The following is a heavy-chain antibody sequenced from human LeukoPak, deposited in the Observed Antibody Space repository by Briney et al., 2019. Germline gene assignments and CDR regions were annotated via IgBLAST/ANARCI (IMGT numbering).Heavy chain of an antibody. Sequence: PGGSLRLSCAASGFTFNSYAMNWVRQAPGKGLEWVSAISAQSGTIYYADSVKGRFTTSRDNSKNTLYLQVSSLRAVDTAVYYCAKTAPDTTYFDSWGKGTPVTVSS. D-gene: IGHD2-21*02. V-gene: IGHV3-23*01. CDR2: ISAQSGTI. J-gene: IGHJ4*02. CDR3: AKTAPDTTYFDS. CDR1: GFTFNSYA.